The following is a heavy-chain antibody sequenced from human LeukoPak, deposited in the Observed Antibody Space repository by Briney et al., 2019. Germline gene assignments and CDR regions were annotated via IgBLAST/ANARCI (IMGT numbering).Heavy chain of an antibody. J-gene: IGHJ4*02. CDR2: ISVSGGST. D-gene: IGHD3-10*01. V-gene: IGHV3-23*01. CDR1: GFTFSSYA. Sequence: GGSLRLSCAASGFTFSSYAMSWIRQAPGKGLEWVSTISVSGGSTYYADSVKGRFTISRDNSKNTLYLQMNSLRVEDTAVYYCAKETQFWGSQAVSSVNDYWGQGTLVTVSS. CDR3: AKETQFWGSQAVSSVNDY.